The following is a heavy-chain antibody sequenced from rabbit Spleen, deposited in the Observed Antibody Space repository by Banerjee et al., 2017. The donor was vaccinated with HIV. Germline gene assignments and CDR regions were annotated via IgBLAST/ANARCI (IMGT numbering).Heavy chain of an antibody. J-gene: IGHJ6*01. CDR2: IAGSSSGFT. Sequence: QEQLKESGGGLVQPGGSLKLSCKASGFDFSRYGVSWVRQAPGKGLEWISCIAGSSSGFTYSATWAKGRFTCSKTSSTTVTLQMTSLTVADTATYFCARDTGSSFSSYGMDLWGQGTLVTVS. CDR1: GFDFSRYG. V-gene: IGHV1S45*01. CDR3: ARDTGSSFSSYGMDL. D-gene: IGHD8-1*01.